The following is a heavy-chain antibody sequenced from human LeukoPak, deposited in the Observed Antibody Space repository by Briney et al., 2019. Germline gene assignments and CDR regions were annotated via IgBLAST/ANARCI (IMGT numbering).Heavy chain of an antibody. CDR2: INSDGSST. Sequence: GGSLRLSCAASGFTVRSNYMSWVRQAPGKGLEWVSRINSDGSSTSYADSVKGRFTISRDNAKNTLFLQMNSLRAEDTAVYYCAAVVGSGSYYDYWGQGALVTASS. D-gene: IGHD1-26*01. CDR3: AAVVGSGSYYDY. CDR1: GFTVRSNY. V-gene: IGHV3-74*01. J-gene: IGHJ4*02.